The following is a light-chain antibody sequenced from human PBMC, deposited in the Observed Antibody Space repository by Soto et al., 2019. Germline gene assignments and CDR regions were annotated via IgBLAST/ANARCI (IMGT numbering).Light chain of an antibody. CDR2: GAS. CDR1: QSISGS. J-gene: IGKJ5*01. V-gene: IGKV1-39*01. CDR3: QQSNKPPT. Sequence: DSQITQSPSSLSASVRDRVTITCRASQSISGSLNWYQQKPGKARKLLIYGASTERGGLPSWFGGSAGTKYYPLTISSLQHEDFAYYYQQQSNKPPTFGQGTRLEIK.